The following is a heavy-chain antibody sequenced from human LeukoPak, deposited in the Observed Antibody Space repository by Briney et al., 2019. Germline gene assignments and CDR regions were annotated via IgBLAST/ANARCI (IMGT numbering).Heavy chain of an antibody. D-gene: IGHD3-22*01. J-gene: IGHJ3*02. V-gene: IGHV1-69*05. CDR2: IIPIFGTA. Sequence: SVKVSCKASEGTFSSYAISWVRQAPGQGLEWMGRIIPIFGTANYAQKFQGRVTITTDESTSTAYMELSSLRSEDTAVYYCASRRTHDSSGYTSEDAFDIWGQGTMVTVSS. CDR1: EGTFSSYA. CDR3: ASRRTHDSSGYTSEDAFDI.